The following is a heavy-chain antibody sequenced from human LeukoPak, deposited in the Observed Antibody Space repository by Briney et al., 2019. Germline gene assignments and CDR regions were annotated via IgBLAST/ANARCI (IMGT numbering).Heavy chain of an antibody. CDR3: ARGDYGGDYFDY. J-gene: IGHJ4*02. Sequence: PGGSLRLSCAASGFTVSSNYMSWVRQAPGKGLERVSVIYSGGSPYYADSVKGRFTISRDNSKNTVYLQMTSLRAEDTAVYYCARGDYGGDYFDYWGQGTLVTVSS. D-gene: IGHD4-23*01. CDR2: IYSGGSP. V-gene: IGHV3-66*01. CDR1: GFTVSSNY.